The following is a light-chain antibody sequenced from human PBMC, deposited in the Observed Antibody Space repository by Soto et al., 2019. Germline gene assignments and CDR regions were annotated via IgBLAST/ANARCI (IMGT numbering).Light chain of an antibody. CDR1: QYIGSA. Sequence: EIVLTQSPATLSSFPGDRVTLPCRASQYIGSAVAWYHQRSGQAPRLLIFDASIRVPTTPARFSGSVSGTEFTLTISSLESEDFAVYFCQQYGDRPRTFGQGTKVDIK. CDR3: QQYGDRPRT. J-gene: IGKJ1*01. CDR2: DAS. V-gene: IGKV3-11*01.